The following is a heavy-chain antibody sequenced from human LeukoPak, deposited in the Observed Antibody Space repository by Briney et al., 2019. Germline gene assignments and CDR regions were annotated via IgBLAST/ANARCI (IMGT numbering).Heavy chain of an antibody. V-gene: IGHV4-39*07. CDR3: ARGVAGWLLYYYYYMDV. Sequence: PSETLSLTCTVSGASISGSGYYWGWIRQPPGKGLEWIGSIYYSGSTYYNPSLKSRVTISVDTSKNQFSLKLSSVTAADTAVYYCARGVAGWLLYYYYYMDVWGKGTTVTVSS. CDR1: GASISGSGYY. J-gene: IGHJ6*03. CDR2: IYYSGST. D-gene: IGHD3-9*01.